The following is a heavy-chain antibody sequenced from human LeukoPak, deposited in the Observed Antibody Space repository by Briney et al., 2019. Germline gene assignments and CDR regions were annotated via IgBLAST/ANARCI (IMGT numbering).Heavy chain of an antibody. J-gene: IGHJ5*02. Sequence: GGSLRLSCAASGFTFSSYAMHWVRQAPGKGLEWVAVISYDGSNKYYADSVKGRFAISRDNSKNTLHLQMNSLRAEDTAVYYCARDYSLYAITGWFDPWGQGTLVTVSS. CDR3: ARDYSLYAITGWFDP. V-gene: IGHV3-30*09. CDR2: ISYDGSNK. D-gene: IGHD2-8*01. CDR1: GFTFSSYA.